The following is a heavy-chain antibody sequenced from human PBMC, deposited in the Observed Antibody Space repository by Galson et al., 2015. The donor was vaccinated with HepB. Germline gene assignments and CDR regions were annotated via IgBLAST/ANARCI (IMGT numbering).Heavy chain of an antibody. V-gene: IGHV4-39*01. CDR1: GGSINSGNYY. D-gene: IGHD4-23*01. Sequence: SETLSLTCTVSGGSINSGNYYWDWIRQPPGKGLEWIGSIYYSGSTFYNPSLQSRVPISGDMSKNQFSLKLSSATAADTAVYYCARRWNSGGNSFDSWGQGTLVTISS. J-gene: IGHJ4*02. CDR3: ARRWNSGGNSFDS. CDR2: IYYSGST.